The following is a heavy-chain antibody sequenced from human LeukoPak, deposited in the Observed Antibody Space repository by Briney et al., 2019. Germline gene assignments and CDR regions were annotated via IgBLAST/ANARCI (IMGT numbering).Heavy chain of an antibody. J-gene: IGHJ4*02. CDR3: ARRVRGVIMTFDY. CDR2: IYYSGST. CDR1: GGSISSYY. V-gene: IGHV4-59*08. Sequence: PLETLSLTCTVSGGSISSYYWSWIRQPPGKGLEWIGYIYYSGSTNYNPSLKSRVTISVDTSKNQFSLKLSSVTAADTAVYYCARRVRGVIMTFDYWGQGTLVTVSS. D-gene: IGHD3-10*01.